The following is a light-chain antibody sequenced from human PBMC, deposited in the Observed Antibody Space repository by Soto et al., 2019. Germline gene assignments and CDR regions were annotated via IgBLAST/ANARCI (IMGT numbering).Light chain of an antibody. Sequence: DIVMTQSPDSLAVPLCEMDTINCKSSQSVLYSSYNKNYLAWFQQKPGHPPKLLIYWASTRGSEVPDRFSGSGSGTDFALTISSLHAEYVAVYYCQQYSSVPFTFGPGTKVDI. CDR1: QSVLYSSYNKNY. CDR2: WAS. V-gene: IGKV4-1*01. CDR3: QQYSSVPFT. J-gene: IGKJ3*01.